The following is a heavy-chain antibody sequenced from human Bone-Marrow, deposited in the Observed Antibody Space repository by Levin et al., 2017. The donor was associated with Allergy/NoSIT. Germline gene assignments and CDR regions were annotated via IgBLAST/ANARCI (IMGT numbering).Heavy chain of an antibody. V-gene: IGHV4-31*03. CDR3: ARVGSSGWIYFHY. CDR2: ISHSGNI. J-gene: IGHJ4*01. D-gene: IGHD6-19*01. Sequence: RSSETLSLTCSVLGDSINSGGHFWSWIRQTPGKGLEWIGYISHSGNIYHSPSLRSRVTISIDTSKNQFSLSLMSVSAADTAMYYCARVGSSGWIYFHYWGQGALVTVSS. CDR1: GDSINSGGHF.